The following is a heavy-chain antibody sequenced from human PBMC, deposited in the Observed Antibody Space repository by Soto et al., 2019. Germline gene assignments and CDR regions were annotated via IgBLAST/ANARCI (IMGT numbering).Heavy chain of an antibody. D-gene: IGHD2-2*01. CDR2: IYYSGST. Sequence: SETLSLTCTVSGGSISSSSYYWGWIRQPPGKGLEWIGSIYYSGSTYYNPSLKSRVTISVDTSKNQFSLKLSSVTAAETAVYFRAGKGEGGATSPPPPWFDPWGQGTLVTVSS. CDR1: GGSISSSSYY. J-gene: IGHJ5*02. CDR3: AGKGEGGATSPPPPWFDP. V-gene: IGHV4-39*01.